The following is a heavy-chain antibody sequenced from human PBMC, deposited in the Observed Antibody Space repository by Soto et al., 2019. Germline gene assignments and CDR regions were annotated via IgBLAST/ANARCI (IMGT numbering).Heavy chain of an antibody. V-gene: IGHV3-15*01. J-gene: IGHJ4*02. Sequence: EVRLVESGGGLVKPGGSLRLSCAASGFDFRNAWMTWVRQAPGKGLEWVGRIKLKREGETTDYAAPVKGRFTISRDDSTNTLYLQMNSLKTEDTAVYYCSQLYFDYWGQGTLVTVSS. CDR1: GFDFRNAW. CDR3: SQLYFDY. CDR2: IKLKREGETT.